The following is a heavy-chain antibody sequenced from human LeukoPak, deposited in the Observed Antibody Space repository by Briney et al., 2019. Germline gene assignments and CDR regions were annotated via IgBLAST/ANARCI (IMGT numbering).Heavy chain of an antibody. Sequence: ASVKVSCKASGYTFTSYGISWVRQAPGQGREWMGWISAYNGNTNYAQKLQGRVNMTTDTSTSTAYMELRSLRSDDPAVYYCARDCIVSRFGELAPWGQGTLVTVSS. CDR2: ISAYNGNT. D-gene: IGHD3-10*01. CDR1: GYTFTSYG. V-gene: IGHV1-18*04. J-gene: IGHJ5*02. CDR3: ARDCIVSRFGELAP.